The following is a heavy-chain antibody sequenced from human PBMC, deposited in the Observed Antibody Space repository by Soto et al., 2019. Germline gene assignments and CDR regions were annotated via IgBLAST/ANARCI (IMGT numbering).Heavy chain of an antibody. CDR1: GGTFSSYA. CDR2: IIPIFGTA. D-gene: IGHD3-22*01. CDR3: AGRRPQHSSGSSY. V-gene: IGHV1-69*13. Sequence: PVKVSCKASGGTFSSYAISWVRQAPGQGLEWMGWIIPIFGTANYAQKFQGRVTITADESTSTAYMELSSLRSEDTAVYYCAGRRPQHSSGSSYWGQRTLVPVSP. J-gene: IGHJ4*02.